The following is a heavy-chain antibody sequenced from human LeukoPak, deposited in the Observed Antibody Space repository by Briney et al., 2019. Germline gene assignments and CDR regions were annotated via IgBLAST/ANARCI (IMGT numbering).Heavy chain of an antibody. CDR1: GFTFSDYY. Sequence: GGSLRLSCAAFGFTFSDYYMSWIRQAPGKGLEWISHTSSTAGYTNYADSVKGRFTISRDNTKNSLYVQLNSLRAEDTAVYYCARERKTGSAYHFDYWGQGTPVTVSS. CDR2: TSSTAGYT. J-gene: IGHJ4*02. V-gene: IGHV3-11*06. CDR3: ARERKTGSAYHFDY. D-gene: IGHD6-19*01.